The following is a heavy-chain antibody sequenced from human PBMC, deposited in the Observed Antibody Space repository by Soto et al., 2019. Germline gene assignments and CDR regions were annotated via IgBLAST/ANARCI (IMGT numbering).Heavy chain of an antibody. J-gene: IGHJ4*02. CDR1: GGSISSSSYY. CDR2: IYYSGST. V-gene: IGHV4-39*01. Sequence: SETLSLTCTVSGGSISSSSYYWGWIRQPPGKGLEWIGSIYYSGSTYYNPSLKSRVTISVDTSKNQFSLKLNPVTAADTAVYYCARPTVTKGSYYFDYWGQGTLVTVSS. D-gene: IGHD4-17*01. CDR3: ARPTVTKGSYYFDY.